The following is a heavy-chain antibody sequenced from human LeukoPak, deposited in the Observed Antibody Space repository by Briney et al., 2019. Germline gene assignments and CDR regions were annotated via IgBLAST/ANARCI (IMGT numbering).Heavy chain of an antibody. J-gene: IGHJ4*02. Sequence: PSETLSLTCSVSGGSVSSYYWSWIRQSPGKGLEWIGYIHNSGKTNYNPSLKSRVTGFVDTSKNQVSLRLSSVTAADTAVYYCARHGTISSESYFDYWGQGALVTVSS. CDR3: ARHGTISSESYFDY. CDR2: IHNSGKT. CDR1: GGSVSSYY. D-gene: IGHD1-14*01. V-gene: IGHV4-59*08.